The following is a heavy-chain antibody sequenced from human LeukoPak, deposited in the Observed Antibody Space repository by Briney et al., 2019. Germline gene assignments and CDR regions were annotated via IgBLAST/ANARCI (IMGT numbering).Heavy chain of an antibody. D-gene: IGHD3-22*01. CDR2: MNPFSGNT. CDR1: GYTFTNYD. V-gene: IGHV1-8*02. CDR3: ARAGYYYDSSGYYRAFDI. J-gene: IGHJ3*02. Sequence: ASVKVSCKASGYTFTNYDIHWVRQATGQGLEWMGWMNPFSGNTGYAQKFQGRVTMTRNTSISTAYMELSSLRSEDTAVYYCARAGYYYDSSGYYRAFDIWGQGTMVTVPS.